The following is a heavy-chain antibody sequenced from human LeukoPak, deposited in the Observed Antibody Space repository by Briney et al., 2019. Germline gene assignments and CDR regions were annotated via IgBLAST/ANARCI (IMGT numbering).Heavy chain of an antibody. V-gene: IGHV3-23*01. CDR3: AQRLSLAVALGDFDY. D-gene: IGHD6-19*01. Sequence: GGSLRLSCAASGFTFSNYAMSWVRQAPGKGLEWVSAISGSGDSTYYADSVKGRFTISRDSSMETLYLQMNSLRAEDTATYFCAQRLSLAVALGDFDYWGQGTLVTVSS. J-gene: IGHJ4*02. CDR1: GFTFSNYA. CDR2: ISGSGDST.